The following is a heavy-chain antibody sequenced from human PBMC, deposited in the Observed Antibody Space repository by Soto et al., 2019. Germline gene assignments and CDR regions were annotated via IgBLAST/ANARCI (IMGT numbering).Heavy chain of an antibody. CDR1: GYTFTDYY. CDR3: ARDQSPSSGWPGMDV. Sequence: GASVKVSCKASGYTFTDYYMHGLRQAPGQGLEWMGWINPNSGGTNYAQKFQGRVTMTRDTSISTAYMELNRLRSDDTAVYCCARDQSPSSGWPGMDVWGQGTTVTVSS. D-gene: IGHD6-19*01. J-gene: IGHJ6*02. V-gene: IGHV1-2*02. CDR2: INPNSGGT.